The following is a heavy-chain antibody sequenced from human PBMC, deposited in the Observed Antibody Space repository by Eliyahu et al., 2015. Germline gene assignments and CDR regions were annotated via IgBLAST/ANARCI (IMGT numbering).Heavy chain of an antibody. J-gene: IGHJ6*03. CDR1: GGSISSGSYY. D-gene: IGHD5-18*01. V-gene: IGHV4-61*02. CDR2: IYTSGGT. CDR3: ARIRTEYSYGQNQNDYYYYMDV. Sequence: QVQLQESGPGLVKPSQTLSLTCXVSGGSISSGSYYWSWIRQPAGKGLEWIGRIYTSGGTNYNPSLKSRVTISVDTSKNQFSLKLSSVTAADTAVYYCARIRTEYSYGQNQNDYYYYMDVWGKGTTVTVSS.